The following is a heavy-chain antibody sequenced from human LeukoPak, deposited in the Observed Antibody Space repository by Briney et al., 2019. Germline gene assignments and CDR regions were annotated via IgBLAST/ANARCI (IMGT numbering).Heavy chain of an antibody. V-gene: IGHV1-2*02. Sequence: ASVNVSCKTSGYTFTGYYLHWVRQAPGQGLEWMGWINPNSAITKYAQKFQGRVTMTRDTSISTAYLDLSRLRSDDTAVYYCVRSAIKLAFDTWGQGTMVTVSS. J-gene: IGHJ3*02. CDR1: GYTFTGYY. CDR3: VRSAIKLAFDT. CDR2: INPNSAIT.